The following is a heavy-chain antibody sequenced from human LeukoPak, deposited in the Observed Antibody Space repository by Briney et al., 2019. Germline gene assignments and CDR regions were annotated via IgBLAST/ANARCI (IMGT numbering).Heavy chain of an antibody. CDR3: ARDRNSSSWYFYYYYYGMDV. D-gene: IGHD6-13*01. CDR1: GFTFSSYW. J-gene: IGHJ6*02. CDR2: INSDGSST. V-gene: IGHV3-74*01. Sequence: GGSLRLSCAASGFTFSSYWMHWVRQAPGKGLVWVSRINSDGSSTSYADSVKGRFTISRDNAKNTLYLQMNSLRAEDTAVYYCARDRNSSSWYFYYYYYGMDVWGQGTTVTVSS.